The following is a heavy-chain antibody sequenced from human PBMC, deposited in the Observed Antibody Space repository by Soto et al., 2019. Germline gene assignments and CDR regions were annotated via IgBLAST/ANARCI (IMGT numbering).Heavy chain of an antibody. D-gene: IGHD2-15*01. V-gene: IGHV3-23*01. CDR1: GFTFSSYA. J-gene: IGHJ4*02. CDR3: AIGTTAVYCFDF. Sequence: DVQLLESGGGLVQPGGSLRLPCAASGFTFSSYAMGWVRQAPGKGLEWVSAISATGGSAFYADSVKGRFTISRDNSKNTVFLQIDSLVTEDTAVYYCAIGTTAVYCFDFWGQGTVVTVSS. CDR2: ISATGGSA.